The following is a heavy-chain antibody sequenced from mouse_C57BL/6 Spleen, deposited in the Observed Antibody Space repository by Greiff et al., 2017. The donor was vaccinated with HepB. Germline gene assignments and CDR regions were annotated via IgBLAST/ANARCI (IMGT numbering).Heavy chain of an antibody. V-gene: IGHV1-69*01. CDR1: GYTFTSYW. CDR3: ARGGPAQATYAY. CDR2: IDPSDSYT. Sequence: QVQLQQPGAELVMPGASVKLSCKASGYTFTSYWMHWVKQRPGQGLEWIGEIDPSDSYTNYNQKFKGKSTLTVDKSSSTAYMQLSSLTSEDSAVYDCARGGPAQATYAYWGQGTLVTVSA. D-gene: IGHD3-2*02. J-gene: IGHJ3*01.